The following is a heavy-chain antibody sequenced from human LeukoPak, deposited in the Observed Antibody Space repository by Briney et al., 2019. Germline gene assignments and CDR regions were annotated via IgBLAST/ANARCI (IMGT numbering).Heavy chain of an antibody. V-gene: IGHV4-4*07. Sequence: PSETLSLTCAVYGGSFSGYYWGWIRQPAGKGLEWIGRIYSSGSTDFNPSLKSRVTMSVDTSKSQFSLTLNSVTAADTAVYFCAREASVETHSGYYYDYWGPGALVTVSS. J-gene: IGHJ4*02. D-gene: IGHD4-23*01. CDR1: GGSFSGYY. CDR2: IYSSGST. CDR3: AREASVETHSGYYYDY.